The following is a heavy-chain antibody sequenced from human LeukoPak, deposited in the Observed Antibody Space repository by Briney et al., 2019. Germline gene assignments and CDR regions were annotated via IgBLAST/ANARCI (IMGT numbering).Heavy chain of an antibody. D-gene: IGHD3-3*02. CDR3: AMELAA. V-gene: IGHV4-34*01. CDR2: INHSGST. Sequence: SETLSLTCAVYGGSFSGYYWSWIRQPPGKGLEWIGEINHSGSTNYNPSLKSRVTISVDTSKNQFSLKLSSVTAADTAVYYCAMELAAWGQGTLVTVSS. CDR1: GGSFSGYY. J-gene: IGHJ5*02.